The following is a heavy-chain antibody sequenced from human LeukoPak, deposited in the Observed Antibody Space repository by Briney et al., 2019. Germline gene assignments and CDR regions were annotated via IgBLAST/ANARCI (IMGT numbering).Heavy chain of an antibody. V-gene: IGHV3-7*01. CDR1: GFTFSSYW. Sequence: GGSLRLSCAASGFTFSSYWVSWVRQAPGKGLEWVANIKQDGSEKYYVDSVKGRFTISRDNAKNSLYLQMNSLRAEDTAVYYCAKGPKGYCSGGSCYYQYYYMDVWGKGTTVTISS. J-gene: IGHJ6*03. D-gene: IGHD2-15*01. CDR2: IKQDGSEK. CDR3: AKGPKGYCSGGSCYYQYYYMDV.